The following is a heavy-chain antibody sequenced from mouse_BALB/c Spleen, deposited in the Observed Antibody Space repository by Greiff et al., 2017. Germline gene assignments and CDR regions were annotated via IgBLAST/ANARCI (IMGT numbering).Heavy chain of an antibody. CDR1: GYSITSGYY. V-gene: IGHV3-6*02. CDR3: AREGLLRDAMDY. J-gene: IGHJ4*01. Sequence: EVKLMESGPGLVKPSQSLSLTCSVTGYSITSGYYWNWIRQFPGNKLEWMGYISYDGSNNYNPSLKNRISITRDTSKNQFFLKLNSVTTEDTATYYCAREGLLRDAMDYWGQGTSVTVSS. D-gene: IGHD1-1*01. CDR2: ISYDGSN.